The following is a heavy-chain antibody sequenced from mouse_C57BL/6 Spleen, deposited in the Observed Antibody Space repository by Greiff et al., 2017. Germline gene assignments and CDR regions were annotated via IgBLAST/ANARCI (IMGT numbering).Heavy chain of an antibody. Sequence: QVQLQQPGTELVKPGASVKLSCKASGYTFTSYWMHWVKQRPGQGLEWIGNIDPSNGGTNYNEKFKSKATLTVDKSSSTAYMQLSSLTSEDSAVCYWAEHHCYGSPYYAMDYWGQGTSVTVSS. CDR1: GYTFTSYW. CDR3: AEHHCYGSPYYAMDY. CDR2: IDPSNGGT. J-gene: IGHJ4*01. V-gene: IGHV1-53*01. D-gene: IGHD1-1*01.